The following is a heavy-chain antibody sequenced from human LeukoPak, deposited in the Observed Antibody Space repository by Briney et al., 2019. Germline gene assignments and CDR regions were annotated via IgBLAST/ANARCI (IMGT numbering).Heavy chain of an antibody. J-gene: IGHJ4*02. Sequence: GGSLRLSCAASGFTFSSYSMNWVRQAPGKGLEWVSAISGSGGSTYYADSVKGRFTISRDNSKNTLYLQMNSLRAEDTAVYYCAKGPGIAVAGFDYWGQGTLVTVSS. CDR2: ISGSGGST. CDR3: AKGPGIAVAGFDY. D-gene: IGHD6-19*01. V-gene: IGHV3-23*01. CDR1: GFTFSSYS.